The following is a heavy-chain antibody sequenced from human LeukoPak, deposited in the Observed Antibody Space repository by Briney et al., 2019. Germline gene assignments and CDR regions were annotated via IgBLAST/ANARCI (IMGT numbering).Heavy chain of an antibody. V-gene: IGHV3-23*01. CDR3: AKVVAAAGTPDY. CDR1: GFTFSDYA. Sequence: GGSLRLSCAASGFTFSDYAMNWVRQAPGKGLEWVSGIRGSGASTYYADSVKGRFTISRDNSKNTLYLQMNSLRAEDTAVYYCAKVVAAAGTPDYWGQGTLVTVSS. CDR2: IRGSGAST. J-gene: IGHJ4*02. D-gene: IGHD6-13*01.